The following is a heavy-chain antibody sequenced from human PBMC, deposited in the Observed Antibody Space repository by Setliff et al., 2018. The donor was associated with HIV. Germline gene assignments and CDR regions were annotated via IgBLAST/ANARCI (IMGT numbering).Heavy chain of an antibody. J-gene: IGHJ5*02. Sequence: SETLSLTCTVSGGSVSNFFWNWVRQPPGKGLEWNGYINSSGTTNYNPALKSQVNISIDPSKNHFTLRLSSVTVADTAVYYCARRGRFMGWFDPWGQGSLVTVSS. CDR3: ARRGRFMGWFDP. V-gene: IGHV4-4*09. D-gene: IGHD3-3*01. CDR1: GGSVSNFF. CDR2: INSSGTT.